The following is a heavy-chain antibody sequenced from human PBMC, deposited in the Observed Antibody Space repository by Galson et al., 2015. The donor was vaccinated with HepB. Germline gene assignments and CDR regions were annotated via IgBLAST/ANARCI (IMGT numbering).Heavy chain of an antibody. CDR1: GFTVSSNY. J-gene: IGHJ6*02. V-gene: IGHV3-53*04. CDR3: ARSIAVAGQVYYYYGMDV. Sequence: SLRLSCAASGFTVSSNYMSWVRQAPGKGLEWVSVIYSGGSTYYADSVKGRFTISRHNSKNTLYLQMNSLRAEDTAVYYCARSIAVAGQVYYYYGMDVWGQGTTVTVSS. CDR2: IYSGGST. D-gene: IGHD6-19*01.